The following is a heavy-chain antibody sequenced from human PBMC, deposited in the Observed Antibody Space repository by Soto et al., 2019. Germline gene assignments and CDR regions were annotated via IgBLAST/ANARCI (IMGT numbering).Heavy chain of an antibody. CDR2: INPNSGGT. D-gene: IGHD3-3*01. V-gene: IGHV1-2*02. J-gene: IGHJ4*02. Sequence: ASVKVSCKASGYTFTGHYMHWVRQAPGQGLEWMGWINPNSGGTNYAQKLQGRVTMTRDTSISTAYMELSRLRSDDTAVYYCEKGYDFWSGYYLFCFGCWGRGSLVTVSS. CDR1: GYTFTGHY. CDR3: EKGYDFWSGYYLFCFGC.